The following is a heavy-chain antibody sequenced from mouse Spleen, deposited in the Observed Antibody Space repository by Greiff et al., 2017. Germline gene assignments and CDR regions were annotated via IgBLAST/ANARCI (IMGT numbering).Heavy chain of an antibody. J-gene: IGHJ3*01. CDR3: ARFGDYDATGFAY. CDR1: GYTFTNYW. D-gene: IGHD2-4*01. CDR2: IYPGGGYT. Sequence: VQLQQSGAELVRPGTSVKMSCTASGYTFTNYWIGWAKQRPGHGLEWIGYIYPGGGYTNYNEKFKGQATLTADKSSSTAYMQFSSLTSEDSAIYYWARFGDYDATGFAYWGQGTLVTVSA. V-gene: IGHV1-63*01.